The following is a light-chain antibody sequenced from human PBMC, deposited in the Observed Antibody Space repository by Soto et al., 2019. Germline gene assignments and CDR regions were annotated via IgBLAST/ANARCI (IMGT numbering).Light chain of an antibody. Sequence: QSALTQPPSACGSPGQSVTISCTGTSSDIGGYDHVSWYRQDPGKAPKVMIYEVTKRPSGVPDRFSGSKAGNTASLTVFGLQAEDEANYYCGSFAGPVWVFGGGTQLTVL. J-gene: IGLJ3*02. V-gene: IGLV2-8*01. CDR3: GSFAGPVWV. CDR2: EVT. CDR1: SSDIGGYDH.